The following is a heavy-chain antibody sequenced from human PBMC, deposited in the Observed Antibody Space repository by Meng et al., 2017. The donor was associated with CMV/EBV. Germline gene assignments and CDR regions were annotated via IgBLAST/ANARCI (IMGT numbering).Heavy chain of an antibody. Sequence: SETLSLTCTVSGGSISSYYWSWIRQPPGKGLEWIGYIYYSGSTNYTPSLKSRVTISVDTSKNQFSLKLSSVTAADTAVYYCARGGGSSSSYYYYYGMDVWGQGTTVTVSS. D-gene: IGHD6-6*01. CDR3: ARGGGSSSSYYYYYGMDV. J-gene: IGHJ6*02. CDR1: GGSISSYY. V-gene: IGHV4-59*01. CDR2: IYYSGST.